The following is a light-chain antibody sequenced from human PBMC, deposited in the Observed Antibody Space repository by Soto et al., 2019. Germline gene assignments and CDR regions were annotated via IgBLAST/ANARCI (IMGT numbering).Light chain of an antibody. CDR1: NIGSKS. V-gene: IGLV3-21*04. J-gene: IGLJ2*01. CDR3: QVWDSSSVVV. CDR2: YDS. Sequence: SYELTQPPSVSVAPGKTARITCGGNNIGSKSVHWYQQKPAQAPVLVIYYDSDRHSGIPERFSGSNSGNTATLTISRVEAGDEAAYYSQVWDSSSVVVFGGGTKVTAL.